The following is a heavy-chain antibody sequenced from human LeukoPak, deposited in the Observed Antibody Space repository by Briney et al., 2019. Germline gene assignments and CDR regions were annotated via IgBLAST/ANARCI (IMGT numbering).Heavy chain of an antibody. CDR3: ARPTMVRRNDAFDI. J-gene: IGHJ3*02. V-gene: IGHV4-59*08. D-gene: IGHD3-10*01. CDR2: MYYSGST. CDR1: GDSISSYY. Sequence: NTSETLSLTCTVSGDSISSYYWSWIRQPPGKGLEWIGYMYYSGSTNYNPSLKSRVTISVDTSKNQFSLKLSSVTAADTAVYYCARPTMVRRNDAFDIWGQGTMVTVSS.